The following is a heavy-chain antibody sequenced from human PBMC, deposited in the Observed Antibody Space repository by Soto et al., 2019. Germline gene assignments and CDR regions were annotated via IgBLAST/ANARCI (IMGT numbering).Heavy chain of an antibody. CDR1: GFSLSTSGVG. V-gene: IGHV2-5*01. CDR2: IYWNDDK. D-gene: IGHD1-7*01. CDR3: ARGITGTRGHWWFDP. Sequence: QITLKESGPTLVKPTQTLTLTCTFSGFSLSTSGVGVGWIRQPPGKALEWLALIYWNDDKRYSPSLKSRLTITKDTSKNQVGLTMTNMDPVDTATYYCARGITGTRGHWWFDPWGQGTLVTVSS. J-gene: IGHJ5*02.